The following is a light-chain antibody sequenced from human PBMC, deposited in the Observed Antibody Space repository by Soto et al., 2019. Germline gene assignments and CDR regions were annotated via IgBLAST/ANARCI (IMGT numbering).Light chain of an antibody. CDR3: QQYNSYPIT. V-gene: IGKV1-5*03. J-gene: IGKJ5*01. CDR2: KAS. Sequence: DTQMTQFPSTLSASLGDRVTITCRASQSISSWLAWYQQKPGKVPNLLMYKASSLETGVPSRFSGSGSGTEFPLTINNLQPDDFGTYFCQQYNSYPITFGQGTRLEIK. CDR1: QSISSW.